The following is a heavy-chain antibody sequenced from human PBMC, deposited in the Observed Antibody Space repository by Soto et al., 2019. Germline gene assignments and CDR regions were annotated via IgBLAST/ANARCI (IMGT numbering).Heavy chain of an antibody. J-gene: IGHJ4*02. Sequence: QVQLVESGGGVVQPGRSLRLSCAASGFKFGSYAMHWVRQAPGKGLEWVAVIPFDGSNPSYVDSVRGRFTISRDNSKDTLYLQMNSLRAEDTAVYYCAKAGGGHCTGGSCRDLDLWGQGTLVTVSS. V-gene: IGHV3-30*18. D-gene: IGHD2-15*01. CDR1: GFKFGSYA. CDR3: AKAGGGHCTGGSCRDLDL. CDR2: IPFDGSNP.